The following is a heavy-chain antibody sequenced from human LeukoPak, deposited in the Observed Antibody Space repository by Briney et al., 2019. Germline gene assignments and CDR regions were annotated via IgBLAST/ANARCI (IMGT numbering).Heavy chain of an antibody. V-gene: IGHV3-48*01. CDR1: GFTFSSYG. D-gene: IGHD2-2*01. Sequence: GGSLRLSCAASGFTFSSYGMSWVRQAPGKGLEWVSAISGSGSTIYYADSVKGRFTISRDNAKNSLYLQMNSLRAEDTAVYYCARAGSNIVVVPNWFDPWGQGTLVTVSS. CDR3: ARAGSNIVVVPNWFDP. J-gene: IGHJ5*02. CDR2: ISGSGSTI.